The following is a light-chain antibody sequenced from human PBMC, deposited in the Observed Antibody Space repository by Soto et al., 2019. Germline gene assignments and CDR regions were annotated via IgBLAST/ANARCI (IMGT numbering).Light chain of an antibody. CDR3: QRYTWYPVA. CDR1: QTISSW. Sequence: IQLTQSPSSLPRTDGDRVPFTCRASQTISSWLAWYQQKPGKAPKLLIYKASTLKSGVPSRFSGSGSGTEFTLTISSLQPDDVRAYCSQRYTWYPVAFGQGAKVDI. J-gene: IGKJ1*01. CDR2: KAS. V-gene: IGKV1-5*03.